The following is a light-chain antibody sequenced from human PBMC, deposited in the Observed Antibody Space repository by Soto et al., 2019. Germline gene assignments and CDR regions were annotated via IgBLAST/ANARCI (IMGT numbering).Light chain of an antibody. CDR3: VLYMGTGISV. CDR1: SGSVSTSYY. V-gene: IGLV8-61*01. J-gene: IGLJ3*02. Sequence: QTVVTQEPSFSVSPGRTVTLTCGLSSGSVSTSYYPSWYQLTPGQAPRTLIYSTNTRFSGVPNRFSGSILENKAALTITGAQADDESDYYCVLYMGTGISVFGGGTKLTVL. CDR2: STN.